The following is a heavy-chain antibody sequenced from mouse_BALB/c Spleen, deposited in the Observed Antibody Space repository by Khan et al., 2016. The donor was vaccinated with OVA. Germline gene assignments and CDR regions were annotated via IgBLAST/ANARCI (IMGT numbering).Heavy chain of an antibody. CDR3: ARSTYRYAFAY. J-gene: IGHJ3*01. CDR1: GDSITAGY. Sequence: EVQLQESGPSLVKPSQTLSLTCSVTGDSITAGYWNWIRKFPGNKLEYMGYIIYTGYTYYNPSLKSRISITRHTSNSQYYLQLNSVTAEDTATYYCARSTYRYAFAYWGQGTLVTVSA. CDR2: IIYTGYT. D-gene: IGHD2-14*01. V-gene: IGHV3-8*02.